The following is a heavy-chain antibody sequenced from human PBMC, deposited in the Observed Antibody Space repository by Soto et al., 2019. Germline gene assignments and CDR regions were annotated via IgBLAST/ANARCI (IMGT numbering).Heavy chain of an antibody. CDR1: GFTFSSYA. D-gene: IGHD3-22*01. CDR2: ISGSGGST. Sequence: GGSLRLSCAASGFTFSSYAMSWVRQAPGKGLEWVSAISGSGGSTYYADSVKGRFTISRDNSKNTLYLQMNSLRAEDTAVYYCAKDHIPFHSSGYYWVDYWGQGTLVTVSS. V-gene: IGHV3-23*01. J-gene: IGHJ4*02. CDR3: AKDHIPFHSSGYYWVDY.